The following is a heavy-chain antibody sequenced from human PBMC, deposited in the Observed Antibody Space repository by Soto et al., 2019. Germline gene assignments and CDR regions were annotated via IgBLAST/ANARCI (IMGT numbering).Heavy chain of an antibody. D-gene: IGHD3-16*02. J-gene: IGHJ4*02. CDR1: GGTFSSYA. CDR2: IIPIFGTA. Sequence: QVQLVQSGAEVKKPGSSVKVSCKASGGTFSSYAISWVRQAPGQGLEWMGGIIPIFGTANYAQKFQGRVTITADESTSTAYMELSSLRSEDTAVYYCARAARDGLRLGELSLMDYWGQGTLVTVSS. V-gene: IGHV1-69*12. CDR3: ARAARDGLRLGELSLMDY.